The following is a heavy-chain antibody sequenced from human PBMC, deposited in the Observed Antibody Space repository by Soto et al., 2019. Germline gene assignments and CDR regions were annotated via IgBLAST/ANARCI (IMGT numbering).Heavy chain of an antibody. Sequence: QVQLQESGPGLVKPSETLSLTCTVSGGSISSYYWSWIRQPPGKGLEWIGYIYYSGSTNYNPSLKNRVTKSVDPSKNQFSLKLSSVTAADTAVYYCGSHVGSSPYFDYWGQGTLVTVSS. CDR1: GGSISSYY. V-gene: IGHV4-59*08. D-gene: IGHD6-6*01. CDR3: GSHVGSSPYFDY. J-gene: IGHJ4*02. CDR2: IYYSGST.